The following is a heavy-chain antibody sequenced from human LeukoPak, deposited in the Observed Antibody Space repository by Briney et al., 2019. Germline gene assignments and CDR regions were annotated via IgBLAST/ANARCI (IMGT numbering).Heavy chain of an antibody. CDR3: TRISGSSSGPFDY. D-gene: IGHD1-26*01. J-gene: IGHJ4*02. V-gene: IGHV3-15*01. CDR2: IKIKTDGGTI. Sequence: KTGGSLRLSCAASGFTFSNAWMSWVRQAPGKGLEWVGRIKIKTDGGTIEYGAPVKGRFTISRDDSKNTLYLQMNTLETEDTGVYYCTRISGSSSGPFDYWGQGSLVTVSS. CDR1: GFTFSNAW.